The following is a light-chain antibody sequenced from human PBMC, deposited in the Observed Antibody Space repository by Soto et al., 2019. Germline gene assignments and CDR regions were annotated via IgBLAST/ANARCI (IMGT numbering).Light chain of an antibody. CDR3: SSYTSSSTLV. Sequence: QSVLTLPASVSGSPGQSITISCTGTSSDIGAYNYVSWYQQHPGKAPQLMIYEVSNRPSGVSSRFSGSKSGNTASLTISGLQAEDEADYYCSSYTSSSTLVFGTGTKVTVL. CDR1: SSDIGAYNY. J-gene: IGLJ1*01. V-gene: IGLV2-14*01. CDR2: EVS.